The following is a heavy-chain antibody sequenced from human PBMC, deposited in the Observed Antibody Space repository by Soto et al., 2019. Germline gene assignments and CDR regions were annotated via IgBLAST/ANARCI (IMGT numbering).Heavy chain of an antibody. V-gene: IGHV3-30-3*01. CDR2: ISYDGSNK. Sequence: GGSLRLSCAASGFTFSSYAMHWVRQAPGKGLEWVAVISYDGSNKYYADSVKGRFTVSRDNSKNTLYLQMNSLRAEDTAVYYCARVVVRGVISLYGMDVWGQGTTVTVCS. J-gene: IGHJ6*02. CDR1: GFTFSSYA. CDR3: ARVVVRGVISLYGMDV. D-gene: IGHD3-10*01.